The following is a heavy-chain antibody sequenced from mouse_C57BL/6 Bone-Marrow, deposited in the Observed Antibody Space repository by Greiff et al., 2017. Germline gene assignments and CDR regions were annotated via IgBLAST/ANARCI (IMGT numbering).Heavy chain of an antibody. J-gene: IGHJ2*01. Sequence: VQLQQPGAELVKPGASVKLSCKASGYTFTSYWMRWVKQRTGRGLEWIGRIDPKSGGTKYNEKFKSKATLTVDKPSSTAYMQLSSLTSEDSAVYYCAFITTVVADYWGQGTTLTVSS. CDR2: IDPKSGGT. CDR3: AFITTVVADY. D-gene: IGHD1-1*01. CDR1: GYTFTSYW. V-gene: IGHV1-72*01.